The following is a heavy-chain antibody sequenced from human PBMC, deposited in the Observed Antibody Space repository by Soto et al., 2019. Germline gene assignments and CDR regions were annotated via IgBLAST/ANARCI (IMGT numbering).Heavy chain of an antibody. D-gene: IGHD3-3*01. J-gene: IGHJ6*02. CDR1: GFTFSSYG. CDR3: ARGLRFLEWLRYYYYYGMDV. V-gene: IGHV3-33*01. CDR2: IWYDGSNK. Sequence: PGGSLRLSCAASGFTFSSYGMHWVRQAPGKGLEWVAVIWYDGSNKYYADSVKGRFTISRDNSKNTLYLQMNSLRAEDTAVYYCARGLRFLEWLRYYYYYGMDVWGQGTTVTVSS.